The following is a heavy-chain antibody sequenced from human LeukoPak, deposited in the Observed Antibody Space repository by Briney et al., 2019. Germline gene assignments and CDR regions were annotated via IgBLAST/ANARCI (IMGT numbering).Heavy chain of an antibody. CDR1: GDSISRGAYY. CDR3: ARQGDY. CDR2: IYYSRAT. Sequence: PSQTLSLTCTVSGDSISRGAYYWSWIRHPPVKGLDWTGYIYYSRATYYNPTPKTRRPLSQHTSKNKLSRKLSSVTPRDTAVCYGARQGDYWGQGTLVTVSS. V-gene: IGHV4-30-4*08. J-gene: IGHJ4*02.